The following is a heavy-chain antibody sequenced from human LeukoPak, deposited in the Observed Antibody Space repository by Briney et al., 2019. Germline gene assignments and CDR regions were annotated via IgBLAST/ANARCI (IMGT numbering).Heavy chain of an antibody. J-gene: IGHJ6*03. CDR2: ISSSGSTI. Sequence: GGSLRLSCAASGFTFSSYEMNWVRQAPGKGLEWVSYISSSGSTIYYADSVKGRFAISRDNSKNTVYLQMNSLRTEDTAVYYCATVSYYMDVWGKGTTVTVSS. CDR3: ATVSYYMDV. CDR1: GFTFSSYE. V-gene: IGHV3-48*03.